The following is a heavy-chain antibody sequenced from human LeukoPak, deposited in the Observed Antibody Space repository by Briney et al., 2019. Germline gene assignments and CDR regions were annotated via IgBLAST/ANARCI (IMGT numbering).Heavy chain of an antibody. CDR1: GGSISSSSYY. D-gene: IGHD3-22*01. J-gene: IGHJ4*02. CDR3: ARGAVEYDSSGIIDY. Sequence: SETLSLTCTVSGGSISSSSYYWGWIRQPPGKGLEWIGSIYYSGSTYYNPSLKSRVTISVDTSKNQFSLKLSSVTAADTAVYYCARGAVEYDSSGIIDYWGQGTLVTVSS. V-gene: IGHV4-39*07. CDR2: IYYSGST.